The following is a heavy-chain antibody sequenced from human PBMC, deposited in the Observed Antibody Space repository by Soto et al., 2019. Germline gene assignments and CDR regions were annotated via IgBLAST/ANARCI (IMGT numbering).Heavy chain of an antibody. Sequence: GASVKVSCKASGGTFSSYAISWVRQAPGQGLEWMGGIITIFGTANYAQKFQGRVTITADESTSTAYMELSSLRSEDTAVHYCARDHSYGYNFFSRPPDYYYGMDVWGQGTTVTVSS. V-gene: IGHV1-69*13. CDR3: ARDHSYGYNFFSRPPDYYYGMDV. CDR2: IITIFGTA. J-gene: IGHJ6*02. D-gene: IGHD5-18*01. CDR1: GGTFSSYA.